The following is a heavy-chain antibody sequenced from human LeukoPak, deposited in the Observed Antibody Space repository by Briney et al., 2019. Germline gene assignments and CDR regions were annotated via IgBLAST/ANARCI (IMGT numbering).Heavy chain of an antibody. CDR3: ARSYRPYYYYMGV. Sequence: GASVKVSCKASGYTFTSYGISWVRQAPGQGLEWMGWISAYNGNTNYAQKLQGRVTTTTDTSTSTAYMEVRSLRSDDTAVYYCARSYRPYYYYMGVWGKGTTVSVSS. V-gene: IGHV1-18*01. CDR2: ISAYNGNT. J-gene: IGHJ6*03. CDR1: GYTFTSYG. D-gene: IGHD3-10*01.